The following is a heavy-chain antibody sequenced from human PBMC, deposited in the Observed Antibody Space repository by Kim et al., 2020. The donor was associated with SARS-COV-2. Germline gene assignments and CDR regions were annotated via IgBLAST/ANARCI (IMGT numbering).Heavy chain of an antibody. Sequence: YADSGKGRFTISSDTSKITLYLQMSSLRVDDTAVYYCAKKVAAIGNYFDPWGQGTLVTVSS. J-gene: IGHJ5*02. CDR3: AKKVAAIGNYFDP. V-gene: IGHV3-23*01. D-gene: IGHD1-7*01.